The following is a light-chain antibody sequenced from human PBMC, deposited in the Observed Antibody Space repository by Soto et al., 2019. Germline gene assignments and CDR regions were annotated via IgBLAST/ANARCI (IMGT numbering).Light chain of an antibody. CDR3: QQYHNYPVT. V-gene: IGKV1-5*03. J-gene: IGKJ2*01. CDR2: KAS. Sequence: DIQMTQSPSTLSASVVDRVTFTCRASQSINGWLAWYQQKPGKAPNLLIFKASSLESGVPSRFSVGGFGTKFTLTISSLQPDDSAIYYCQQYHNYPVTFGQGSRLEIK. CDR1: QSINGW.